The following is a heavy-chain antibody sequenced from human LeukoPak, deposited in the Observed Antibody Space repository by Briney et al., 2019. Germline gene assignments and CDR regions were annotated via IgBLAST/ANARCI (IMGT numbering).Heavy chain of an antibody. Sequence: SVKVSCXASGGTFSSYAISWVRQARGQGLEWMGGIIPIFGTANYAQKFQGRVTITADESTSTAYMELSSLRSEDTAVYYCARLEITTVTTSDYWGQGTLVTVSS. CDR1: GGTFSSYA. D-gene: IGHD4-17*01. J-gene: IGHJ4*02. CDR2: IIPIFGTA. CDR3: ARLEITTVTTSDY. V-gene: IGHV1-69*01.